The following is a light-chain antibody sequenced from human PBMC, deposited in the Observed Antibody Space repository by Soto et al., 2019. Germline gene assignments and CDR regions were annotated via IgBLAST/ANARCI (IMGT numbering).Light chain of an antibody. Sequence: EIVMTQSPATLSVSPGERVTLSCRASQSVSSNLAWYQQKPGQAPRLLISGASTRATGIPARFSGSGSGTEFTLTISSLQSEDFAVYYCQQYNNWPPLTFGGGTKVELK. CDR1: QSVSSN. CDR2: GAS. CDR3: QQYNNWPPLT. V-gene: IGKV3-15*01. J-gene: IGKJ4*01.